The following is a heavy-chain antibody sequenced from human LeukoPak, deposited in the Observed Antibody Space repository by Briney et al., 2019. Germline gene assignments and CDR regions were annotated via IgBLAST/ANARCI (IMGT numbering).Heavy chain of an antibody. D-gene: IGHD5-24*01. Sequence: GGSLRLSCAASGFTFSTYGMHWVRQAPGKGLGWVAVVSYDGINKYYADSVKGRLTISRDTSKNTLYLQMNSLRAEDTAVYYCARDGVDEYNYLYGMDVWGQGTTVTVSS. CDR1: GFTFSTYG. CDR3: ARDGVDEYNYLYGMDV. CDR2: VSYDGINK. J-gene: IGHJ6*02. V-gene: IGHV3-30*03.